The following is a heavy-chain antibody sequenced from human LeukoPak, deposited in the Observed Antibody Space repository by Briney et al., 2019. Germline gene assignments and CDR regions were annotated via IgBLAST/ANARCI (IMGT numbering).Heavy chain of an antibody. CDR1: GFTFSSYA. Sequence: GGSLRLSCAASGFTFSSYAMHWVRQAPGKGLEWVAVISYDGSNKYYADSVKGRFTISRDNSKNTLYLQMNSLRAEDTAVYYCVRGVSYDYVWGSYRAGAFDIWGQGTMVTVSS. J-gene: IGHJ3*02. CDR3: VRGVSYDYVWGSYRAGAFDI. V-gene: IGHV3-30*04. D-gene: IGHD3-16*02. CDR2: ISYDGSNK.